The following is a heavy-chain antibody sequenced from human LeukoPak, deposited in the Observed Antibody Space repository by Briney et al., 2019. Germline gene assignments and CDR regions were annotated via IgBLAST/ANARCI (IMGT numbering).Heavy chain of an antibody. CDR2: ISYDGSNK. J-gene: IGHJ3*02. CDR1: GFTFSSYG. Sequence: PGRSLRLSCAASGFTFSSYGMHWVRQAPGKGLEWVAVISYDGSNKYYADSVKGRFTISRDNSKITLYLQMNSLRAEDTAVYYCAKDGGIAVAGPDDAFDIWGQGTMVTVSS. D-gene: IGHD6-19*01. V-gene: IGHV3-30*18. CDR3: AKDGGIAVAGPDDAFDI.